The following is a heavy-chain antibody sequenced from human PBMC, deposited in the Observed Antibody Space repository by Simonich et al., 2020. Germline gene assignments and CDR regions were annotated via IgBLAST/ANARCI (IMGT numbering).Heavy chain of an antibody. CDR1: GGSISSSY. V-gene: IGHV4-59*08. CDR2: IYYSGRT. Sequence: QLQLQESGPGLVKPSETLSLTCTVSGGSISSSYWSWIRQPPGKGLEWIGYIYYSGRTNYNPPLKSRVTISVDTSKNQFSLKLSSVTAADTAVYYCARLPDYWGQGTLVTVSS. J-gene: IGHJ4*02. CDR3: ARLPDY.